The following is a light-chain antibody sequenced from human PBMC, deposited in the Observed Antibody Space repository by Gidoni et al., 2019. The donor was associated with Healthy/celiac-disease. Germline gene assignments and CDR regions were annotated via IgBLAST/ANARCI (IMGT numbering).Light chain of an antibody. J-gene: IGKJ5*01. V-gene: IGKV1-33*01. CDR1: QDISNY. CDR2: DAS. CDR3: QQYDNLSIT. Sequence: PSSLSASVGDRVTITCQASQDISNYLNWYQQKPGKAPKLLIYDASNLETGVPSRFSGRGSGTDFTFTISSLQPEDIATYYCQQYDNLSITFGQGTRLEIK.